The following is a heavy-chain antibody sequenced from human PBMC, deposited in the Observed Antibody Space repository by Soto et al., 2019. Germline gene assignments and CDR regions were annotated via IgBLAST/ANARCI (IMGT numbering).Heavy chain of an antibody. J-gene: IGHJ4*02. CDR2: ISYDGSNK. CDR3: AKDKVPQAHYGDYGGHYFYYFDY. V-gene: IGHV3-30*18. Sequence: GGSLRLSCAASGFTFSSYGMHWVRQAPGKGLEWVAVISYDGSNKYYADSVKGRFTISRDNSKNTLYLQMNSLRAEDTAVYYCAKDKVPQAHYGDYGGHYFYYFDYWGQGTLVTVSS. D-gene: IGHD4-17*01. CDR1: GFTFSSYG.